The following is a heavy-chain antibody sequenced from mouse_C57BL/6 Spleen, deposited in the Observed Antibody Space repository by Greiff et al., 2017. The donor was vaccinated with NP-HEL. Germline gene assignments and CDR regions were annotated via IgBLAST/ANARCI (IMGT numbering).Heavy chain of an antibody. V-gene: IGHV1-52*01. D-gene: IGHD1-1*01. J-gene: IGHJ2*01. CDR2: IDPSDSET. Sequence: QVQLKQPGAELVRPGSSVKLSCKASGYTFTSYWMHWVKQRPIQGLEWIGNIDPSDSETHYNQKFKDKATLTVDKSSSTAYMQLSSLTSEDSAVYYCARWGSSLPYGSSLDYWGQGTTLTVSS. CDR1: GYTFTSYW. CDR3: ARWGSSLPYGSSLDY.